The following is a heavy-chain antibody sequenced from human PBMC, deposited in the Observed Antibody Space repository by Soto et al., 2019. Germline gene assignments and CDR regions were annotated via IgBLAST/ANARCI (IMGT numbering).Heavy chain of an antibody. CDR3: ARGAKQRHCGITACYPSPLDF. V-gene: IGHV4-30-4*01. CDR1: GGSISTGDYY. CDR2: IYYSGNT. Sequence: SETLSLTCTVSGGSISTGDYYWSWIRQPPGKGLEWIGYIYYSGNTYYNPSLKSRVTISLDTSKNQFSLKLSSVTAADTAVYYCARGAKQRHCGITACYPSPLDFWGQGTLVTVSS. D-gene: IGHD2-2*01. J-gene: IGHJ4*02.